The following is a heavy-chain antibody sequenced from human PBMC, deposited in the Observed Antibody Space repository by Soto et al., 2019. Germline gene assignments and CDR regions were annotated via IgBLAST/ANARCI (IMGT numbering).Heavy chain of an antibody. J-gene: IGHJ3*02. CDR3: ARCTMVAPRSALDI. D-gene: IGHD2-8*01. CDR2: INQGGSEK. V-gene: IGHV3-7*01. CDR1: GFTFSSHW. Sequence: GGSLRLSCAASGFTFSSHWMTWVRQAPGKGLEWVANINQGGSEKSYVDSVKARYTISRDNAKNSLHLQANSLRAEDTAVYYCARCTMVAPRSALDIWGQGTMVTVSS.